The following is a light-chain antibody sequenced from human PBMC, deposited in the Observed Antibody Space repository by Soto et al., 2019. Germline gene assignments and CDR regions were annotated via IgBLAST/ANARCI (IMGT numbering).Light chain of an antibody. CDR3: QQYNNWSGT. Sequence: EIVMTQSPATLSVSPGERATLSCRVSQSVSNKLAWYQQKPGQAPRLLIYGTSTRATGIPARISGSGSGTEFTLTISSLQSEDFAVYYCQQYNNWSGTFGQGTKVEIK. V-gene: IGKV3-15*01. J-gene: IGKJ1*01. CDR1: QSVSNK. CDR2: GTS.